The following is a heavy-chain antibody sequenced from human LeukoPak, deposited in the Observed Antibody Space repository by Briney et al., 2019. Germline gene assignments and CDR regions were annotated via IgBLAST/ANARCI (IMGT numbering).Heavy chain of an antibody. V-gene: IGHV4-34*01. Sequence: PSETLSLTCAVYGGSFSGYYWSWIRQPLGKGLEWIGEINHSGSTNYNPSLKSRVTISVDTSKNQFSLKLSSVTAADTAVYYCARGGDGYNLAPIYFDYWGQGTLVTVSS. CDR2: INHSGST. CDR1: GGSFSGYY. CDR3: ARGGDGYNLAPIYFDY. J-gene: IGHJ4*02. D-gene: IGHD5-12*01.